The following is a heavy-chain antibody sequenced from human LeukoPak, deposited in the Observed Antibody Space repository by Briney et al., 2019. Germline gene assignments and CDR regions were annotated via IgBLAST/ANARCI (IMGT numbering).Heavy chain of an antibody. J-gene: IGHJ4*02. CDR3: ARDTVRGFDY. V-gene: IGHV3-48*04. D-gene: IGHD3-10*01. CDR1: GFTFSSYS. Sequence: GGSLRLSCAASGFTFSSYSMNWVRQAPGKGLEWVSYISSSSSTIYYADSVKGRFTISRDSARDSLFLQMNSLRAEDTAVYYCARDTVRGFDYWGQGTLVTVSS. CDR2: ISSSSSTI.